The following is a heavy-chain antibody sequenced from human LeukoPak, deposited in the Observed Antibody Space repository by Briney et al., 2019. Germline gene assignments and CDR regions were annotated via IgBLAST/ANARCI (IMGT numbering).Heavy chain of an antibody. V-gene: IGHV4-39*01. D-gene: IGHD3-16*01. CDR3: ARQIAGTDYPQVRFGDS. CDR1: GGSISSSNYY. CDR2: IYYSGKT. J-gene: IGHJ4*02. Sequence: SETLSLTCTVSGGSISSSNYYWGWIRQPPGKGLEWIGSIYYSGKTFHSPSLKSRVTISVDTSENQFSLMLNSVTAADTAVYYCARQIAGTDYPQVRFGDSWGQGTLVTVSS.